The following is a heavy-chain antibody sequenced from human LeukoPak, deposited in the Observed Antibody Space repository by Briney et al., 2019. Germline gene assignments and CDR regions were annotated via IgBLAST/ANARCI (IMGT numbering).Heavy chain of an antibody. J-gene: IGHJ4*02. CDR1: GFTFSRHW. D-gene: IGHD2-15*01. Sequence: GGSLRLSCEASGFTFSRHWMSWARQAPGRGLEWVANIKQDGSMKQYADSVRGRFIISRDNAKNSVYLQLSSLKAEDSAVYFCARDESGGYYVYWGQGTLVTVSS. V-gene: IGHV3-7*01. CDR2: IKQDGSMK. CDR3: ARDESGGYYVY.